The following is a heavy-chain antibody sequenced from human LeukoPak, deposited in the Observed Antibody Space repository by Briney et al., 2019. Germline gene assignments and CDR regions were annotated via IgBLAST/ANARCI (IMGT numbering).Heavy chain of an antibody. J-gene: IGHJ3*01. CDR2: ISGRGDIT. CDR1: GFILCSYA. D-gene: IGHD3-10*01. Sequence: GGSLRLSCAASGFILCSYAMSWVRQAPGKWLEWVSGISGRGDITFYADSLKGRFTISGYNSKNTLYLQMTSLGAEDTAVYYCAQGRGDVGDISSIGSWGQGTMVTVSS. V-gene: IGHV3-23*01. CDR3: AQGRGDVGDISSIGS.